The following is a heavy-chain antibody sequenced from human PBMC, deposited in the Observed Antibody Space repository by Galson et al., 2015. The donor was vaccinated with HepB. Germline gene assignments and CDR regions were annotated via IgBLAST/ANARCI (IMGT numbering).Heavy chain of an antibody. V-gene: IGHV1-2*04. CDR3: ARGPYCSGGSCYSNWFDP. CDR1: GYTFTGYY. Sequence: SVKVSCKASGYTFTGYYMHWVRQAPGQGLEWMGWINPNSGGTNYAQKFQGWVTMTRDTSISTAYMELSRLRSDDTAVYYCARGPYCSGGSCYSNWFDPWGQGTLVTVSS. CDR2: INPNSGGT. J-gene: IGHJ5*02. D-gene: IGHD2-15*01.